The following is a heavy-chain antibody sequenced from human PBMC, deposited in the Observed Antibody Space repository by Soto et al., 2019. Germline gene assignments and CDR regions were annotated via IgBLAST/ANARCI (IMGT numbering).Heavy chain of an antibody. D-gene: IGHD2-8*01. J-gene: IGHJ4*02. CDR3: ARTRFHYGVY. CDR1: GFSFSDYF. V-gene: IGHV3-11*01. CDR2: ISSSGGAT. Sequence: QVQLVESGGGLVEPGGSLRLSCAISGFSFSDYFMSWIRQAPGKGLEWISEISSSGGATYYSDTLKGRFTISRDNAKDILYLEINNLKTDDTSFYYCARTRFHYGVYWGQGAPVTVS.